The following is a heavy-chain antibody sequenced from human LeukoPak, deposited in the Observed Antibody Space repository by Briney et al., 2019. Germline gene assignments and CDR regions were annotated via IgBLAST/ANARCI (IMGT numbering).Heavy chain of an antibody. CDR1: GGTFSSYA. CDR2: IIPIFGTA. CDR3: AREALPTYYDILTIDE. J-gene: IGHJ4*02. Sequence: SVKASCKASGGTFSSYAISWVRQAPGQGLEWMGGIIPIFGTANYAQKFQGRVTITADESTSTAYMELSSLRSGDTAVYYCAREALPTYYDILTIDEWGQGTLVTVSS. D-gene: IGHD3-9*01. V-gene: IGHV1-69*13.